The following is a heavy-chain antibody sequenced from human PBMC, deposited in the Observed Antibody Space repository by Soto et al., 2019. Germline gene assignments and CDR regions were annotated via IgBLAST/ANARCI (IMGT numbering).Heavy chain of an antibody. CDR3: ARGGSGDYYYFDY. D-gene: IGHD4-17*01. J-gene: IGHJ4*02. Sequence: ASVKVSCKASGYTFTGYYMHWVRQAPGQGLEWMGWINPNSGGTNYAQKFQGWVTMTRDTSISTAYMELSRLRSDDTAVYYCARGGSGDYYYFDYWGQGTLVTVSS. V-gene: IGHV1-2*04. CDR2: INPNSGGT. CDR1: GYTFTGYY.